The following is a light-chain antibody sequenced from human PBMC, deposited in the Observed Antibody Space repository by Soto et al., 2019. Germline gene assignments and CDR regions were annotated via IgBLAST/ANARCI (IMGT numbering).Light chain of an antibody. Sequence: IQMTQSPSTLSASVGDRVTITCRASQSFSSWLAWYQQKPGKAPKLLISKTSNLETWVPSRFSGSGSGTEFTLTISRLQPDDFATYYCLQYTDYPWTFGQGTRVEVK. J-gene: IGKJ1*01. CDR2: KTS. CDR1: QSFSSW. CDR3: LQYTDYPWT. V-gene: IGKV1-5*03.